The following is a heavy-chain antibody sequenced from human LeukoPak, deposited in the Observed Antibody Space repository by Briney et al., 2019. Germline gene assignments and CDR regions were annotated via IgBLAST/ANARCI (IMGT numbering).Heavy chain of an antibody. V-gene: IGHV1-24*01. CDR2: FDPEDGET. J-gene: IGHJ4*02. Sequence: ASVKVSCKASGYTLTELSMHWVRQAPGKGLEWMGGFDPEDGETIYAQKFQGRVTMTEDTSTDTAYMELSSLRSEDTAVYYCATHTMSSSGWYFDYWGQGTLVTVSS. CDR1: GYTLTELS. CDR3: ATHTMSSSGWYFDY. D-gene: IGHD6-19*01.